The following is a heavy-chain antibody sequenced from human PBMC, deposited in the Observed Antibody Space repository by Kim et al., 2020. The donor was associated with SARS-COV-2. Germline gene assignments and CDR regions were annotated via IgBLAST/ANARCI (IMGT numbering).Heavy chain of an antibody. CDR2: ISPLNGKT. J-gene: IGHJ5*02. CDR3: SGDRGVVRGFKA. CDR1: GYIFTSDG. V-gene: IGHV1-18*01. Sequence: ASVKVSCEASGYIFTSDGISWVRQAPGQGLEWMGWISPLNGKTKFAQRFQGRVIMTRDTSTNTAYMEMRSLTSDDTAVYFCSGDRGVVRGFKAWGQGTLV. D-gene: IGHD3-10*01.